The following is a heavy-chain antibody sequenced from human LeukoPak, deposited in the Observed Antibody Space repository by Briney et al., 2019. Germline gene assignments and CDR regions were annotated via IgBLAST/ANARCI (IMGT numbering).Heavy chain of an antibody. Sequence: GGSLRLSCAASGFTFSSYSMNWVRQAPGKGLEWVSYISSSSSTIYYADSVKGGFTISRDNAKNSLYLQMNSLRAEDTAVYYCARDTRYSSGWNNWFDPWGQGTLVTVSS. V-gene: IGHV3-48*01. CDR1: GFTFSSYS. J-gene: IGHJ5*02. D-gene: IGHD6-19*01. CDR3: ARDTRYSSGWNNWFDP. CDR2: ISSSSSTI.